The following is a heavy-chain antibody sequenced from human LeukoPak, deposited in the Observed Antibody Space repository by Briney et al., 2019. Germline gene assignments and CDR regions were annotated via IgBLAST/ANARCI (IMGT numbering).Heavy chain of an antibody. CDR1: GFTFSSYS. J-gene: IGHJ4*02. V-gene: IGHV3-48*01. Sequence: PGGSLRLSCAASGFTFSSYSMNWVRQAPGKGLEWVSYISSSSSTIYYADSVKGRFTISRDNAKNSLYLQMNSLRAEDTAVYYCAEGIYSSSLDYWGQGTLVTVSS. CDR3: AEGIYSSSLDY. D-gene: IGHD6-13*01. CDR2: ISSSSSTI.